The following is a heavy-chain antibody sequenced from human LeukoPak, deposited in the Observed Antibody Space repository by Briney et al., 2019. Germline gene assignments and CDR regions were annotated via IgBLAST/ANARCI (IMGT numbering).Heavy chain of an antibody. D-gene: IGHD7-27*01. Sequence: SVKVSCKASGYTFTSYGISWVRQAPGQGLEWMGGIIPIFGTGNYAQKFQGRVTITADKSTNTAYMELSSLKSEDTAVYYCARDHDLTGTYEYLKYWGQGTLVSVSS. J-gene: IGHJ1*01. V-gene: IGHV1-69*06. CDR1: GYTFTSYG. CDR2: IIPIFGTG. CDR3: ARDHDLTGTYEYLKY.